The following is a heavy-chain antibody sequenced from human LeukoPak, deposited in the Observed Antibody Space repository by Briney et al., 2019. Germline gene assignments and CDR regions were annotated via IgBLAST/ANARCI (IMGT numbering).Heavy chain of an antibody. CDR2: INPNSGGT. D-gene: IGHD1-7*01. J-gene: IGHJ4*02. CDR1: GYTFTGYY. V-gene: IGHV1-2*02. CDR3: ARDLSGGTGTIVQFDY. Sequence: ASVKVSCKASGYTFTGYYMHWVRQAPGQGLEWMGWINPNSGGTNYAQKFQGRVTMTRDTSISTAYMELSRLRSDDTAVYYCARDLSGGTGTIVQFDYWGQGTLVTVSS.